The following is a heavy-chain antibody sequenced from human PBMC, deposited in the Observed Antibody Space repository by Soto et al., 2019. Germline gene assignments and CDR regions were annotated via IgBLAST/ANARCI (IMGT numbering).Heavy chain of an antibody. CDR3: ARDYFVPQEGVYDYGMDV. D-gene: IGHD3-10*02. Sequence: SVKVSCNASGYTFTSYYMHWVLQAPGQGLEWMGNINPSGGSTSYAQKFQGRVTMTRDTSTSTVYMELSSLRSEDTAVYYCARDYFVPQEGVYDYGMDVWGQGTTVTVS. V-gene: IGHV1-46*01. J-gene: IGHJ6*02. CDR2: INPSGGST. CDR1: GYTFTSYY.